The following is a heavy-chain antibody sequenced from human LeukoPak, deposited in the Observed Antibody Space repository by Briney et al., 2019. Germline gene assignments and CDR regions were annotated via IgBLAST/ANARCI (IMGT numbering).Heavy chain of an antibody. CDR2: FYYGEST. Sequence: SETLSLTCTVSCGSIRCYYWSWIRQSPEKGLEWIGSFYYGESTKYNPSLKSRVSISVDTSKTQVSLKLNSINAADTAVYYCASGSGSYYFVYWGQGVLVTVSS. V-gene: IGHV4-59*01. CDR1: CGSIRCYY. J-gene: IGHJ4*02. CDR3: ASGSGSYYFVY. D-gene: IGHD3-10*01.